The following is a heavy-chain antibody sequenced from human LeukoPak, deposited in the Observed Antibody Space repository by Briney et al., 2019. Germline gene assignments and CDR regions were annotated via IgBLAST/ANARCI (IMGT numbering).Heavy chain of an antibody. J-gene: IGHJ4*02. V-gene: IGHV3-21*01. D-gene: IGHD3-10*01. CDR1: GFTFIDYT. CDR2: IRSSGLYT. Sequence: GGALRLSCAASGFTFIDYTMNGVGQGPGKGLQWVSSIRSSGLYTYYADSVKGRFTISRDNAKNSLYLQMNSLTAEDTAVYYCARASSIDYWGQGTLVTVSS. CDR3: ARASSIDY.